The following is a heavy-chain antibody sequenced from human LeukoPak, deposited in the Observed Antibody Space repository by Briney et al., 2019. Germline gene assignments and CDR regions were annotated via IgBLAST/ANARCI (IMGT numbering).Heavy chain of an antibody. CDR1: GDSISSYY. V-gene: IGHV4-59*01. J-gene: IGHJ4*02. D-gene: IGHD3-22*01. Sequence: PSETLSLTCTVSGDSISSYYWSWIRQPPGKGLEWIGYIYYSGSTKYNPSLKSRVTISVDTSKNQFSLKLNSVTAADTAVYYCARTYETSGYFDYWGQGTLVTVSS. CDR2: IYYSGST. CDR3: ARTYETSGYFDY.